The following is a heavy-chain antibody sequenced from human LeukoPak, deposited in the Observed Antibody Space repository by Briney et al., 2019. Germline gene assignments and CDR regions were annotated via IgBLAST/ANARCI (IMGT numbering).Heavy chain of an antibody. Sequence: GGSLRLSCAASGFTFSSHSMNWVRQAPGKGLEWVSYISSSGSTIYYADSVKGRFSISRDNAKNSLYLQMDSLRDEDTAVYYCTRDPNALDYWGQGTLVTVSS. CDR1: GFTFSSHS. CDR3: TRDPNALDY. J-gene: IGHJ4*02. V-gene: IGHV3-48*02. CDR2: ISSSGSTI.